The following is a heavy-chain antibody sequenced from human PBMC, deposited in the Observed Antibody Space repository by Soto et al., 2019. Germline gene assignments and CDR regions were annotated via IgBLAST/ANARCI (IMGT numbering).Heavy chain of an antibody. V-gene: IGHV1-46*01. J-gene: IGHJ6*02. CDR3: ARDTQYFIVVVPAAMHYGMDV. CDR1: GYTFTSYY. D-gene: IGHD2-2*01. Sequence: GASVKVSCKASGYTFTSYYMHWVRQAPGQGLEWMGIINPSGGSTSYAQKFQGRVTMTRDTSTSTVYMELSSLRSEDTAVYYCARDTQYFIVVVPAAMHYGMDVCGQGTTVTVSS. CDR2: INPSGGST.